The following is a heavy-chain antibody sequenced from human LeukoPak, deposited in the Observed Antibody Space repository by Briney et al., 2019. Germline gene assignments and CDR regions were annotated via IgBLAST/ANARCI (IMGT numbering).Heavy chain of an antibody. CDR1: GGSFSGYY. CDR2: INHSGST. V-gene: IGHV4-34*01. D-gene: IGHD3-3*02. Sequence: PSETLSLTCAVYGGSFSGYYWSWIRQPPGKGLEWIGEINHSGSTNYNPSLKSRVTISVDTSKNQFSLKLSSVTAADTAVYYCARGLSNSRPTLLALDYWGQGTLVTVSS. CDR3: ARGLSNSRPTLLALDY. J-gene: IGHJ4*02.